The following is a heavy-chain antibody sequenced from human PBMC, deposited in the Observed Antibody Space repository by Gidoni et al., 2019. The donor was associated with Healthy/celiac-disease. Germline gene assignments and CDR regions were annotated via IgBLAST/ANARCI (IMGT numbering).Heavy chain of an antibody. CDR3: AKDIGYNWELPDY. V-gene: IGHV3-9*01. D-gene: IGHD1-20*01. Sequence: EVQLVASGGGLVQPGRSLRLSCAASGFTFDDYAMHWVRQAPGKGLEWVSGISWNSGSIGYADSVKGRFTISRDNAKNSLYLQMNSLRAEDTALYYCAKDIGYNWELPDYWGQGTLVTVSS. CDR1: GFTFDDYA. CDR2: ISWNSGSI. J-gene: IGHJ4*02.